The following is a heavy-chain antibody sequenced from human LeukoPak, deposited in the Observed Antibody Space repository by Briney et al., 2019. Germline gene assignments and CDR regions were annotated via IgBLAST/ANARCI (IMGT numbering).Heavy chain of an antibody. CDR1: GFTVSSNY. Sequence: GGSLRLSCAASGFTVSSNYMSWVRQAPGKGLEWVSVIGGSGAATYYADSVRDRFIISRDNSRSTLYLEIHSLRAEDTALYYCAKIVDGITHYWGQGTLVTVSS. J-gene: IGHJ4*02. V-gene: IGHV3-23*01. CDR2: IGGSGAAT. CDR3: AKIVDGITHY. D-gene: IGHD1-7*01.